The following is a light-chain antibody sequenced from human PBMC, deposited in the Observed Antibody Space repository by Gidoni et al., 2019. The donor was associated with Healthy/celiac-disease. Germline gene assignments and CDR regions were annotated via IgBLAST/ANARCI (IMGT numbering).Light chain of an antibody. Sequence: EIVLTQSPATLSWSPGESATLSCRASQSVSSYLAWYQQKPGQAPRLLSYDASNRATGIPARFSGSGSGTDFTLTISSLEPEEVAVYYCQQRSHWPPITFGQGTRLEIK. J-gene: IGKJ5*01. V-gene: IGKV3-11*01. CDR3: QQRSHWPPIT. CDR1: QSVSSY. CDR2: DAS.